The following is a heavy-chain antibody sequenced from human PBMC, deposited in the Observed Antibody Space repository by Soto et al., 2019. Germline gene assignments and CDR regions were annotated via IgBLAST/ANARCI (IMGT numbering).Heavy chain of an antibody. V-gene: IGHV4-4*02. J-gene: IGHJ4*02. CDR3: TRNGDYCCDY. CDR1: GGSISRGNW. CDR2: IHHSGGT. Sequence: QVLLQESGPGLMEPSGTLSLTCTVSGGSISRGNWWSWVRQSPGKGLEWIGEIHHSGGTNHNPSLKSRVTISVDKSKNQFSLKLSSVTAADTAVYYCTRNGDYCCDYWGQGTLVTVSS. D-gene: IGHD3-10*01.